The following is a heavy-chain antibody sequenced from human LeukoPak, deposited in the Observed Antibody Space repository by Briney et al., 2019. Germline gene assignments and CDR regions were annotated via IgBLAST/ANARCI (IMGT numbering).Heavy chain of an antibody. V-gene: IGHV4-34*01. CDR2: INHSGST. CDR3: ARLREQLGYFTRFDY. D-gene: IGHD6-13*01. CDR1: GGSFSGYY. J-gene: IGHJ4*02. Sequence: PSETLSLTCAVSGGSFSGYYWSWIRQPPGKGLEWIGEINHSGSTNYNPSLKSRVTISVDTSKNQFSLKLSSVTAADTAVYYCARLREQLGYFTRFDYWGQGTLVTVSS.